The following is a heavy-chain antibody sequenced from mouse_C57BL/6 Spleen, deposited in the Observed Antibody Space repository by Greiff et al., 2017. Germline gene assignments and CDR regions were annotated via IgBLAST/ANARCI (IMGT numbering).Heavy chain of an antibody. D-gene: IGHD2-5*01. Sequence: EVQLVESEGGLVQPGSSMKLSCTASGFTFSDYYMAWVRQVPEKGLEWVANINYDGSSTYYLDSLKSRFIISRDNAKNILYLQMSSLKSEDTATYYCAREDSNDWCFDVWGTGTTVTVSA. J-gene: IGHJ1*03. V-gene: IGHV5-16*01. CDR3: AREDSNDWCFDV. CDR2: INYDGSST. CDR1: GFTFSDYY.